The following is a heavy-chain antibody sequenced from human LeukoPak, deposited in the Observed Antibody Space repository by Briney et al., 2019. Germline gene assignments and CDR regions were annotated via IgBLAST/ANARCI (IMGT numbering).Heavy chain of an antibody. CDR1: GGTFSSYA. J-gene: IGHJ4*02. V-gene: IGHV1-69*06. Sequence: GASVKVSCKASGGTFSSYAISWVRQAPGQGLEWMGGIIPIFGTANYAQKFQSRVTITAEKSTSTAHMELSSLRSEVTAVYYCAGGRYVQLWFGDYWGQGNLVTVSS. D-gene: IGHD5-18*01. CDR3: AGGRYVQLWFGDY. CDR2: IIPIFGTA.